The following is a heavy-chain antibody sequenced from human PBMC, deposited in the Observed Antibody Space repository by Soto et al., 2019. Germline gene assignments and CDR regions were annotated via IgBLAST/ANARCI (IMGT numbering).Heavy chain of an antibody. D-gene: IGHD1-7*01. CDR2: IDPSDSYT. J-gene: IGHJ6*02. V-gene: IGHV5-10-1*01. CDR1: GYSFTSYW. Sequence: GESLKISCXGSGYSFTSYWISWVRQMPGKGLEWMGRIDPSDSYTNYSPSFQGHVTISADKSISTAYLQWSSLKASDTAMYYCARPGGVTGTTSGYYYGMDVWGQGTTVTVSS. CDR3: ARPGGVTGTTSGYYYGMDV.